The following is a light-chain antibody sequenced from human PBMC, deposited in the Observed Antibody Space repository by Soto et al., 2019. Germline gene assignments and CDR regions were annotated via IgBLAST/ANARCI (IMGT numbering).Light chain of an antibody. J-gene: IGKJ1*01. CDR3: QQANSFPRT. Sequence: DIQMTQSPSSVSASVGDRVTITCRASQAISTWLAWYQQKPGKAPKLLIYAASNWQTGDPSRFTGSGSGTAFTLTISSLQPEDFATYCGQQANSFPRTFGQGTKVEIK. CDR1: QAISTW. CDR2: AAS. V-gene: IGKV1D-12*01.